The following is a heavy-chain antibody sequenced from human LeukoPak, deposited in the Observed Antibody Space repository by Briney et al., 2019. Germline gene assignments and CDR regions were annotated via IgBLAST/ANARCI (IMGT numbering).Heavy chain of an antibody. CDR1: EFSVGSNY. Sequence: GGSLRLSCAASEFSVGSNYMTWVRQAPGKGLEWVSLIYSGGSTYYADSVKGRFTISRDNSKNTLYLQMNSLRAEDTAVNYCAGDKTTGGWYEFDYWGQGTLVTVSS. D-gene: IGHD6-19*01. V-gene: IGHV3-66*01. CDR2: IYSGGST. CDR3: AGDKTTGGWYEFDY. J-gene: IGHJ4*02.